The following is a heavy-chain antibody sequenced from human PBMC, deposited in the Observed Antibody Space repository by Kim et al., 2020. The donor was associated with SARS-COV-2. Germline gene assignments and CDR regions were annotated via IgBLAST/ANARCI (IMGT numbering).Heavy chain of an antibody. CDR2: IYYSGST. J-gene: IGHJ4*02. CDR3: ARAPTYYYDSSVGYFDY. Sequence: SETLSLTCTVSGGSISSGDYYWSWIRQPPGKGLEWIGYIYYSGSTYYNPSLKSRVTISVDTSKNQFSLKLSSVTAADTAVYYCARAPTYYYDSSVGYFDYWGQGTLVTVSS. CDR1: GGSISSGDYY. D-gene: IGHD3-22*01. V-gene: IGHV4-30-4*01.